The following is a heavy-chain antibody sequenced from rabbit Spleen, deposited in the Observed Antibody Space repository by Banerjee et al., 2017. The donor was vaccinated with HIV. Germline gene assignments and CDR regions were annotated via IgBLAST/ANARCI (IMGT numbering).Heavy chain of an antibody. CDR3: ARFYNGNGGYGAGDL. CDR1: GFSFSSRYY. D-gene: IGHD7-1*01. Sequence: QSLEESGGDLVKPGASLTLTCTASGFSFSSRYYMCWVRQAPGKGLEWIACINVVTGKAVYATWAQGRFTFSRTSSTTVTLQMTSLTAADTATYFCARFYNGNGGYGAGDLWGPGTLVTVS. J-gene: IGHJ6*01. CDR2: INVVTGKA. V-gene: IGHV1S40*01.